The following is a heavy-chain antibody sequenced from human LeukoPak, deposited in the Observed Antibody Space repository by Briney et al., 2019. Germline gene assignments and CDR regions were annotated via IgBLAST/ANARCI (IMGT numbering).Heavy chain of an antibody. J-gene: IGHJ4*02. CDR2: INPNSGGT. D-gene: IGHD1-26*01. Sequence: ASVKVSCKASGCTFTGYYMHWVRQAPGQGLEWMGWINPNSGGTNYAQKFQGRVTMTRDTSISTAYMELSRLRSDDTAVYYCAIRGVGGSFGGYYFDYWGQGTLVTVSS. CDR3: AIRGVGGSFGGYYFDY. V-gene: IGHV1-2*02. CDR1: GCTFTGYY.